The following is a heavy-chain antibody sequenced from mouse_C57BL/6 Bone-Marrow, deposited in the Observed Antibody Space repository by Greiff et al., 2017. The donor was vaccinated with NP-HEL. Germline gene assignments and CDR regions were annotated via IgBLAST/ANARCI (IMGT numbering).Heavy chain of an antibody. V-gene: IGHV1-81*01. CDR1: GYTFTSYG. J-gene: IGHJ2*01. D-gene: IGHD2-5*01. CDR3: APDYSNYRDY. Sequence: QVHVKQSGAELARPGASVKLSCKASGYTFTSYGISWVKQRTGQGLEWIGEIYPRSGTTYYNEKFKGKATLTADKSSSTAYMELRSLTSEDSAVYFCAPDYSNYRDYWGQGTTLTVSS. CDR2: IYPRSGTT.